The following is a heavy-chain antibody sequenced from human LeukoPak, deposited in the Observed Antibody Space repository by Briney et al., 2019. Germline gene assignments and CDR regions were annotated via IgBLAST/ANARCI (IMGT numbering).Heavy chain of an antibody. CDR2: IIPIFGTA. J-gene: IGHJ4*02. CDR1: EGTFSSYA. V-gene: IGHV1-69*13. Sequence: SVKVSCKASEGTFSSYAISWVRQAPGQGLERVGGIIPIFGTANYAQKFQGRVTITADESTSTAYMELSSLRSEDTAVYYCARSARYSYGSGDFDYWGQGTLVTVSS. D-gene: IGHD5-18*01. CDR3: ARSARYSYGSGDFDY.